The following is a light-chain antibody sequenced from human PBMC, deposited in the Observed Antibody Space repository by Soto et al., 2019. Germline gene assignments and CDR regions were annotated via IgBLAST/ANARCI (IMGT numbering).Light chain of an antibody. CDR3: SSYTSSSTLYV. CDR1: SSDVGGYNY. J-gene: IGLJ1*01. CDR2: DVS. Sequence: QAVLTEPASVSGSPGQSITISCNGTSSDVGGYNYVSWYQQHPGKAPKLMIYDVSNRPSGVSNRFSGSKSGNTAPLTISGLQAEDEADYYCSSYTSSSTLYVFGTGTKVTVL. V-gene: IGLV2-14*01.